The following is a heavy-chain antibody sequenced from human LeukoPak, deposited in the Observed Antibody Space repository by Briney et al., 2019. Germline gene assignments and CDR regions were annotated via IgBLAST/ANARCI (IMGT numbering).Heavy chain of an antibody. J-gene: IGHJ6*02. V-gene: IGHV1-18*01. Sequence: GASVKVSCKASGYTLTSYGISWVPQAPGQGLEWMGWISACNGNTNYAQKLQGRVTMTTDASTSTAYMELRSPGSDDTAVYYCARDGGYGRRYYHHYGMEVWGQGTTVTVSS. D-gene: IGHD5-18*01. CDR3: ARDGGYGRRYYHHYGMEV. CDR1: GYTLTSYG. CDR2: ISACNGNT.